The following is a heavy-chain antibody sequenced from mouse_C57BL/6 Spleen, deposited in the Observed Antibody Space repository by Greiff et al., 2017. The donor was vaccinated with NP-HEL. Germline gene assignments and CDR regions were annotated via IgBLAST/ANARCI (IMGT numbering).Heavy chain of an antibody. J-gene: IGHJ3*01. CDR1: GFTFSDYG. V-gene: IGHV5-17*01. D-gene: IGHD1-1*01. CDR2: ISSGSSTI. Sequence: EVQGVESGGGLVKPGGSLKLSCAASGFTFSDYGMHWVRQAPEKGLEWVAYISSGSSTIYYADTVKGRFTISRDNAKNTLFLQMTSLRSEDTAMYYCARANSDHYCGTSWFAYWGQGTLVTVSA. CDR3: ARANSDHYCGTSWFAY.